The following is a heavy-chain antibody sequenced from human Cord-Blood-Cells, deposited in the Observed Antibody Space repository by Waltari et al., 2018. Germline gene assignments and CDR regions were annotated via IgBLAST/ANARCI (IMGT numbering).Heavy chain of an antibody. V-gene: IGHV3-30*02. CDR2: IRYDGSNK. CDR1: GFTFRSYG. Sequence: QVQLVESGGGVVQPGGSLRLSWAASGFTFRSYGMHGSRQAPGKGLEWVAFIRYDGSNKYYADSVKGRFTISRDNSKNTLYLQMNSLRAEDTAVYYCAKVGRYDYYGMDVWGQGTTVTVSS. J-gene: IGHJ6*02. D-gene: IGHD3-16*01. CDR3: AKVGRYDYYGMDV.